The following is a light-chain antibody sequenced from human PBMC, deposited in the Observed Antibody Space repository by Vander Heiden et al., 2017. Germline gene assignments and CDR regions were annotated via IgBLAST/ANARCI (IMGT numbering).Light chain of an antibody. V-gene: IGLV3-19*01. CDR1: SLRSYY. CDR3: NSRDSSGNHVV. CDR2: VKN. Sequence: SSELTQDPAVSVALGQTVRITCQGDSLRSYYASWYQQKPGQAPVLVIYVKNNRPSGIPDRFSVSSSGTTASLTITGAQAEDEADYYCNSRDSSGNHVVFGGGTKLTVL. J-gene: IGLJ2*01.